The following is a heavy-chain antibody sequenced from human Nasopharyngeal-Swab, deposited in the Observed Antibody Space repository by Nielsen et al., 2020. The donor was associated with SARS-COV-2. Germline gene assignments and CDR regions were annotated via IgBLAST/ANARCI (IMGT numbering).Heavy chain of an antibody. Sequence: ASVNFSCKASGYTFTGYYMHWVRQAPGQGLEWMGRINPNSGGTNYAQKFQGRVTMTRDTSISTAYMELSRLRSDDTAVYYCARGTYYYDSSGYYIDYWGQGTLVTVSS. CDR2: INPNSGGT. D-gene: IGHD3-22*01. CDR3: ARGTYYYDSSGYYIDY. CDR1: GYTFTGYY. V-gene: IGHV1-2*06. J-gene: IGHJ4*02.